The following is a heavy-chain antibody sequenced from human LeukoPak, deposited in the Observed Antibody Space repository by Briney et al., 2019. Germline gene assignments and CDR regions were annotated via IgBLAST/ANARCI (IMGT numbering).Heavy chain of an antibody. Sequence: PSETLSLTCTVSGGSISGSSYYWGWIRQPPGKGLEWIGSIYYSGSTYYNPSLKSRVTISVDTSKNQFSLKLSSVTAADTAVYYCARGEYYFDYWGQGTLVTVSS. CDR1: GGSISGSSYY. CDR3: ARGEYYFDY. V-gene: IGHV4-39*07. D-gene: IGHD3-10*01. CDR2: IYYSGST. J-gene: IGHJ4*02.